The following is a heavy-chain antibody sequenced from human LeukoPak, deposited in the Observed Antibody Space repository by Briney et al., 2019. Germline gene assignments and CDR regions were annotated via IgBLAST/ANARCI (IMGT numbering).Heavy chain of an antibody. J-gene: IGHJ4*02. CDR2: FYVGGAT. V-gene: IGHV3-53*01. CDR1: GFSVTNNY. Sequence: GGSLRLSCAVSGFSVTNNYMSWLRQAPGKGLEWVSVFYVGGATYYADSVKGRFTISRDNSENTLYLQMKSLRAEDTAVYYCARGDGYNFFDYWGQGTLVTVSS. CDR3: ARGDGYNFFDY. D-gene: IGHD5-24*01.